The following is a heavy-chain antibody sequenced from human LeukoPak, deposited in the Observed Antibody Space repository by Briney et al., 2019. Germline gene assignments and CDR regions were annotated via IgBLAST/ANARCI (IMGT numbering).Heavy chain of an antibody. CDR1: GGSFSGYY. CDR3: ARRGSCTNGVCYTPFNYYYMDV. Sequence: PSETLSLTCAVYGGSFSGYYWSWIRQPPGKGLEWIGEINHSGSTNYNPSLKSRVTISVDTSKNQFSLKLSSVTAADTAVYYCARRGSCTNGVCYTPFNYYYMDVWGKGTTVTVSS. V-gene: IGHV4-34*01. CDR2: INHSGST. J-gene: IGHJ6*03. D-gene: IGHD2-8*01.